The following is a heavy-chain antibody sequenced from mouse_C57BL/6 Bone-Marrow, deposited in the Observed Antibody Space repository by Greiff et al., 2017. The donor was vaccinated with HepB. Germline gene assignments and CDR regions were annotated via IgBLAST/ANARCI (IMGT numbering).Heavy chain of an antibody. Sequence: QAQLQQSGAELVRPGASVKLSCKASGYTFTDYYINWVKQRPGQGLEWIARIYPGSGNTYYNEKFKGKATLTVEKSSSTAYMQLSSLTSEDSAVYFCARGGYYIDYWGQGTTLTVSS. CDR3: ARGGYYIDY. V-gene: IGHV1-76*01. CDR1: GYTFTDYY. J-gene: IGHJ2*01. CDR2: IYPGSGNT.